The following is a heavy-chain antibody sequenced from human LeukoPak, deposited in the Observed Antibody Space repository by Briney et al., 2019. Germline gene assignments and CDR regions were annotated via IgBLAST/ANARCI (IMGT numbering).Heavy chain of an antibody. CDR1: GFTVSRDY. CDR2: IYSGGST. Sequence: GGSLRLSCAASGFTVSRDYMSWVRQAPGKGLECVSVIYSGGSTYYADSVKGRFTISRDNSKNTLYLQMNSLRAEDTAVYYCAGVWGYYGSGSYSYFDYRGQRTLITVSS. V-gene: IGHV3-53*01. D-gene: IGHD3-10*01. J-gene: IGHJ4*02. CDR3: AGVWGYYGSGSYSYFDY.